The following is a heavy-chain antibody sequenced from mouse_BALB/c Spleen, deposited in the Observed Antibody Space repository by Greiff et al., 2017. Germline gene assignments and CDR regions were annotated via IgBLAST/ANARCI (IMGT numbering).Heavy chain of an antibody. CDR2: ISYDGSN. Sequence: EVQLVESGPGLVKPSQSLSLTCSVTGYSITSGYYWNWIRQFPGNKLEWMGYISYDGSNNYNPSLKNRISITRDTSKNQFFLKLNSVTTEDTATYYCARENYRYDVYYAMDYWGQGTSVTVSS. CDR1: GYSITSGYY. V-gene: IGHV3-6*02. CDR3: ARENYRYDVYYAMDY. J-gene: IGHJ4*01. D-gene: IGHD2-14*01.